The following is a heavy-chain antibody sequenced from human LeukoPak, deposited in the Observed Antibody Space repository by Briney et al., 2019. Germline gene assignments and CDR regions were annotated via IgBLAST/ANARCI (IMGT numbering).Heavy chain of an antibody. CDR3: ARSYYYDSSGYYYAPNYYYYGMDV. CDR2: ISGSGGST. V-gene: IGHV3-23*01. J-gene: IGHJ6*02. D-gene: IGHD3-22*01. CDR1: GFTFSSYA. Sequence: GGSLRLSGAASGFTFSSYAMSWVRQAPGKGLEWVSAISGSGGSTYYADSVKGRFTISRDNSKNTLYLQMNSLRAEDTAVYYCARSYYYDSSGYYYAPNYYYYGMDVWGQGTTVTVSS.